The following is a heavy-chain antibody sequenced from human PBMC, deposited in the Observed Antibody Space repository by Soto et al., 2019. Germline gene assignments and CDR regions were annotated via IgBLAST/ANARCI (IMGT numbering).Heavy chain of an antibody. D-gene: IGHD2-2*01. V-gene: IGHV4-59*12. CDR1: GGSISSYY. CDR2: IYYSGST. CDR3: ASPVECSTTSCIR. Sequence: SETLSLTCTVSGGSISSYYWSWIRQPPGKGLEWIGYIYYSGSTNHNPSLKSRVTISVDTSKNQFSLKLSSVTAEDTAVYYCASPVECSTTSCIRWGQGTLVTVSS. J-gene: IGHJ4*02.